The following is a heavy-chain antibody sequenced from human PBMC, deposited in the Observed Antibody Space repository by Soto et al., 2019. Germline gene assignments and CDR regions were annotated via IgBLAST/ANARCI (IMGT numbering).Heavy chain of an antibody. J-gene: IGHJ6*02. Sequence: QVQLVESGGGVVQPGRSLRLSCAASGFTFSSYGMHWVRQVPGKGLEWVAVISYDGSNQYYADSVKGRFTISRDNSKNTLFLQMDSRRAEDTALHYCGGGTGAEFYYGMDVWGQGTTVTVSS. D-gene: IGHD3-16*01. CDR3: GGGTGAEFYYGMDV. CDR2: ISYDGSNQ. V-gene: IGHV3-30*03. CDR1: GFTFSSYG.